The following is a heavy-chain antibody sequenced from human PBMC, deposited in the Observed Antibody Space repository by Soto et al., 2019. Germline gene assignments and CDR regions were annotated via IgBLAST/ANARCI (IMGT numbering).Heavy chain of an antibody. J-gene: IGHJ3*01. CDR3: TRGGRILITFGGVINDGFDV. Sequence: GGSLRLSCAASGFTFSSYSMSWVRQAPGKGLEWVSYITSSSSNIYYADSVEGRFTISRENAKKSLYLQMNSLRDEDTAVYYCTRGGRILITFGGVINDGFDVWGQGTMVTVSS. V-gene: IGHV3-48*02. D-gene: IGHD3-16*02. CDR2: ITSSSSNI. CDR1: GFTFSSYS.